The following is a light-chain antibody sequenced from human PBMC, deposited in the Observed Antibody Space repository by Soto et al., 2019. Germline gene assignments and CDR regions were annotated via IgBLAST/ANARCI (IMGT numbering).Light chain of an antibody. J-gene: IGLJ1*01. CDR3: SSYASSSALV. CDR1: SSDVGGYTY. Sequence: QSVLTQSSSVSGYLGQSITISCTGTSSDVGGYTYVSWYQQHPGKAPKLMIYEVSNRPSGVSNRFSGSKSGNTASLTISGLQAEDEDDYYCSSYASSSALVFGLGTKVTVL. V-gene: IGLV2-14*01. CDR2: EVS.